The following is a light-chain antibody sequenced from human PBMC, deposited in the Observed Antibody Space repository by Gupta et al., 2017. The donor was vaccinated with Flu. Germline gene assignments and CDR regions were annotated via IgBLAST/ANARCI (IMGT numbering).Light chain of an antibody. Sequence: STSSLSASVGDRVTLTCRASQSIGINLNWYQQRPGKAPQLLIYSASLLQVGVPSRFTGTGSGTEFALTITSLRPEDSATYYCQQSYSGLTFGGGAKVEIK. CDR3: QQSYSGLT. CDR2: SAS. CDR1: QSIGIN. V-gene: IGKV1-39*01. J-gene: IGKJ4*01.